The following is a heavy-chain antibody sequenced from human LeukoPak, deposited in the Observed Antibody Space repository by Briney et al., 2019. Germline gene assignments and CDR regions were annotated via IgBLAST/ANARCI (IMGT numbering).Heavy chain of an antibody. V-gene: IGHV4-59*01. D-gene: IGHD1-26*01. J-gene: IGHJ2*01. Sequence: SETLSLTCTVSGGSITSYYWSWIRQPPGKGLEWIGYIYYSGSTNYNPSLKSRVTISVDTSRNQFSLKLSSVTAADTAVYYCARRGANSGSYSHFDLRGRGTLVTVSS. CDR2: IYYSGST. CDR1: GGSITSYY. CDR3: ARRGANSGSYSHFDL.